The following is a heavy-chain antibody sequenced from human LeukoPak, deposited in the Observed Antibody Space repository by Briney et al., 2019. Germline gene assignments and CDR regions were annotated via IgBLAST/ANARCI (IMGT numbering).Heavy chain of an antibody. Sequence: PGGSLRLSCAASGFTFSNYAMSWVRQAPGKGLEWVSAISGSGVTTYYADSVKGRFTISRDNSKNSLYLQVNSLRSDDTAVYYRARGGRVGATTVDYWGQGTLVTVSS. CDR3: ARGGRVGATTVDY. D-gene: IGHD1-26*01. CDR2: ISGSGVTT. CDR1: GFTFSNYA. J-gene: IGHJ4*02. V-gene: IGHV3-23*01.